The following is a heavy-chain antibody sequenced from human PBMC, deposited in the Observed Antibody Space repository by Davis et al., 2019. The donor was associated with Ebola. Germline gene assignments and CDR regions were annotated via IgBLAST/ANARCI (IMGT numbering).Heavy chain of an antibody. D-gene: IGHD1-26*01. Sequence: PGGSLRLSCTVSGGSISSNYMSWVRQAPGKGLEWVSVIYSGGSTYYADSVKGRFTISRDNSKNTLYLQMNSLRAEDTAVYYCARELRIVGAMNWGQGTLVTVSS. CDR2: IYSGGST. V-gene: IGHV3-53*01. CDR1: GGSISSNY. J-gene: IGHJ4*02. CDR3: ARELRIVGAMN.